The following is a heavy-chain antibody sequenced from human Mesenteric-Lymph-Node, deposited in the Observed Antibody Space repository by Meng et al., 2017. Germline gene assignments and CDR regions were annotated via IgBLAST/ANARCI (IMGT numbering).Heavy chain of an antibody. Sequence: SVKVTCKASAGTFSSYAISWVRQAAGQGLEWMVGIIPIFGTANYAQKFKGRVTITTDESTSPADMEVSSLRSEDTAVYYCARPKGPTVTTFRLQNYYYGMDVWGQGTTVTVSS. D-gene: IGHD4-17*01. CDR1: AGTFSSYA. V-gene: IGHV1-69*05. CDR3: ARPKGPTVTTFRLQNYYYGMDV. CDR2: IIPIFGTA. J-gene: IGHJ6*02.